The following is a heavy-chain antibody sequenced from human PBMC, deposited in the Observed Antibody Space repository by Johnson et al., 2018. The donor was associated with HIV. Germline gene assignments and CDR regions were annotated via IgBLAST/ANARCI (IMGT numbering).Heavy chain of an antibody. V-gene: IGHV3-20*04. CDR2: INWNGGTT. CDR3: ARNLQASFYDFWSDCNAFDI. Sequence: VQLVESGGGVVQPGRSLRLSCAAAGFSFDDYGMNWVRQAPGKGLEWVSGINWNGGTTGYSDSVKGRFTISRDNSKNTLYLQMNSLRAEDTAVYYCARNLQASFYDFWSDCNAFDIWGQGTMVTVSS. CDR1: GFSFDDYG. D-gene: IGHD3-3*01. J-gene: IGHJ3*02.